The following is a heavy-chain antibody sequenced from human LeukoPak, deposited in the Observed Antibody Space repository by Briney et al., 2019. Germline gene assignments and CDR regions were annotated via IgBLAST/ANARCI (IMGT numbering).Heavy chain of an antibody. CDR2: IKQDGSED. Sequence: PGGSLRLSCSASGFTFSSYAMHWVRQAPGKGLEGVANIKQDGSEDHYVDSVKGRFTISRDNAKNSLYLQMNSLRAEDTAVYYCATYWRHFDWLLSDIWGLGTMVTVSS. V-gene: IGHV3-7*03. CDR3: ATYWRHFDWLLSDI. CDR1: GFTFSSYA. D-gene: IGHD3-9*01. J-gene: IGHJ3*02.